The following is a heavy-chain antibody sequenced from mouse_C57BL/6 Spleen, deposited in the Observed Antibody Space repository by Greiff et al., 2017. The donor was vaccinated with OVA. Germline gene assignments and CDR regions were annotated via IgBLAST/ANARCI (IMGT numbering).Heavy chain of an antibody. CDR1: GYSITSGYY. D-gene: IGHD2-3*01. CDR3: AREDGYYVDWYFDV. CDR2: ISYDGSN. Sequence: EVQLQQSGPGLVKPSQSLSLTCSVTGYSITSGYYWNWIRQFPGNKLEWMGYISYDGSNNYNPSLKNRISITRDTSKNQFFLELNSVTTEDTATYYCAREDGYYVDWYFDVWGTGTTVSVSS. J-gene: IGHJ1*03. V-gene: IGHV3-6*01.